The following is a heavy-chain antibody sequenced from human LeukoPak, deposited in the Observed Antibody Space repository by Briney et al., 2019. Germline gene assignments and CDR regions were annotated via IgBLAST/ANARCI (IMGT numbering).Heavy chain of an antibody. CDR3: ARGAVVVGASDDAFEI. CDR2: IITSSSYT. D-gene: IGHD2-15*01. CDR1: GFTFDDYA. Sequence: GGSLRLSCAASGFTFDDYAMRWVRQAPGEGLEWVSSIITSSSYTYYADSVKGRFTISTDNVKNSLYLQMNSLRGEDAALYYWARGAVVVGASDDAFEIWGQGTMTVSS. V-gene: IGHV3-21*01. J-gene: IGHJ3*02.